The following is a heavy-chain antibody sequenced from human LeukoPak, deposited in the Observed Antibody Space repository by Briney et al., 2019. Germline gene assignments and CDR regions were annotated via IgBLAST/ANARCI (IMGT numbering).Heavy chain of an antibody. CDR3: ARDGGIIRFGGQDV. D-gene: IGHD3-16*01. CDR2: ISWNSGSI. J-gene: IGHJ6*02. V-gene: IGHV3-9*01. Sequence: GGSLRLSCAASGFTFDDYAMHWVRQAPGKGLEWVSGISWNSGSIGYVDSIKGRFTISRDNAANSLYLQMNSLRVEDTAVYYCARDGGIIRFGGQDVLGQGTTVIVS. CDR1: GFTFDDYA.